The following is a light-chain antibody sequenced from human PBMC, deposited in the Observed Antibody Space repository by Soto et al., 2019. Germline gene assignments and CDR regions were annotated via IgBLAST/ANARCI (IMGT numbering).Light chain of an antibody. V-gene: IGKV1-8*01. J-gene: IGKJ1*01. Sequence: AVRMTHSPSSLSASTGDRVTITCRASQGISSYLAWYQQKPGKAPKLLIYAASTLQSGVPSRFSGSGSGTDFTLTISCLQSEDFATYYCQQYYSYPWTFGQGTKVAI. CDR2: AAS. CDR1: QGISSY. CDR3: QQYYSYPWT.